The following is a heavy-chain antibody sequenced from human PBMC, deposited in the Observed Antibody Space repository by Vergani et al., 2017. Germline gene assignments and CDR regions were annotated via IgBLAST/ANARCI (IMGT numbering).Heavy chain of an antibody. V-gene: IGHV1-69*04. CDR3: ARKRCGYSGYDWDYFDY. J-gene: IGHJ4*02. D-gene: IGHD5-12*01. Sequence: QVQQVQSGAEVKKPGSSVKVSCKASGGTFSSYAISWVRQAPGQGLDWMGRIIPILGIANYAQKFQGRVTITADKSTSTAYMELSSLRSEDTAVYYCARKRCGYSGYDWDYFDYWGQGTLVTVSS. CDR2: IIPILGIA. CDR1: GGTFSSYA.